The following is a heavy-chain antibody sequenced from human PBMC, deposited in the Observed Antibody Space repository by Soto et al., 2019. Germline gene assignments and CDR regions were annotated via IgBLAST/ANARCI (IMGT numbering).Heavy chain of an antibody. V-gene: IGHV3-9*01. CDR3: ATQEDDYGDSSYYFDY. D-gene: IGHD4-17*01. Sequence: GGSLRLSCAASGFTFDDYAMHWVRQAPGKGLEWVSGISWNSGSIGYADSVKGRFTISRDNAKNSLYLQMNSLRAEDTALYYCATQEDDYGDSSYYFDYWGQGTLVTVSS. CDR1: GFTFDDYA. J-gene: IGHJ4*02. CDR2: ISWNSGSI.